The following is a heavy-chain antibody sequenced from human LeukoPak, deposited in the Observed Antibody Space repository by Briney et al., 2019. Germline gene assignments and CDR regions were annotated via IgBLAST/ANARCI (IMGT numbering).Heavy chain of an antibody. Sequence: ASVKVSCKASGYTFTSYGISWVRQAPGQGLEWMGWISAYNGNTNYAQKLQGRVTMTTDTSTSTAYMELRGLRSDDTAVYYCARTRHGSGWYMYYFDYWGQGTLVTVSS. CDR1: GYTFTSYG. CDR2: ISAYNGNT. D-gene: IGHD6-19*01. J-gene: IGHJ4*02. CDR3: ARTRHGSGWYMYYFDY. V-gene: IGHV1-18*01.